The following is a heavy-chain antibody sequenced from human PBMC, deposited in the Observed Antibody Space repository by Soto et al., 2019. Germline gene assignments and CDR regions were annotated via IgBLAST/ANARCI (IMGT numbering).Heavy chain of an antibody. Sequence: ASVKVSCKASGYTFTSYDINWVRQATGQGLEWVGWMNPNSGNTGYAQKFQGRVTMTRNTSISTAYMELSSLRSEDTAVYYCARGRTVIRRYYYYSMDVWGKGTTVTVSS. D-gene: IGHD4-17*01. CDR1: GYTFTSYD. CDR3: ARGRTVIRRYYYYSMDV. J-gene: IGHJ6*03. CDR2: MNPNSGNT. V-gene: IGHV1-8*01.